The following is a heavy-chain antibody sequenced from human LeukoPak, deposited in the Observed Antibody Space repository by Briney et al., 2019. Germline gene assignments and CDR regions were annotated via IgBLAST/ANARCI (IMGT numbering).Heavy chain of an antibody. J-gene: IGHJ6*02. D-gene: IGHD1-7*01. Sequence: ASVKVSCKASGYTFTSNYIHWVRQAPGQGLEWMGIINPSGGNTNYAQKLQGRVTMTTDTSTSTAYMELRSLRSDDTAVYYCARGGITGTWHYYYGMDVWGQGTTVTVSS. V-gene: IGHV1-46*01. CDR3: ARGGITGTWHYYYGMDV. CDR1: GYTFTSNY. CDR2: INPSGGNT.